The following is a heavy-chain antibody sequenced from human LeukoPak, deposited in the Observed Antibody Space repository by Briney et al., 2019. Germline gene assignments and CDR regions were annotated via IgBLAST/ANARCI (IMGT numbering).Heavy chain of an antibody. Sequence: SETLSLTCTVSGGSISSYYWSWIRQPPGKGLEWIGYIYYSGSTNYNPSLKSRVTISVDTSKNQFSLKLNSVTAADTAVYYCARTTIAAINWFDPWGQGTLVTVSS. CDR1: GGSISSYY. D-gene: IGHD6-6*01. CDR3: ARTTIAAINWFDP. CDR2: IYYSGST. V-gene: IGHV4-59*01. J-gene: IGHJ5*02.